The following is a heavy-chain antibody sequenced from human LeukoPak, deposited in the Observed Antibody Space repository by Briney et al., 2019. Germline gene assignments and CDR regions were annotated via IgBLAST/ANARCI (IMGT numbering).Heavy chain of an antibody. Sequence: SETLSLTCTVSADSISNYYLSWIRQPAGKRLEWIGRVYISGSINYNPSLKSRVTMSLDTSKNQFSLKLTSVTAADTAVYYCARGVPIISAWYSFDSWGQGTLVTVSS. CDR1: ADSISNYY. CDR3: ARGVPIISAWYSFDS. D-gene: IGHD6-19*01. V-gene: IGHV4-4*07. J-gene: IGHJ4*02. CDR2: VYISGSI.